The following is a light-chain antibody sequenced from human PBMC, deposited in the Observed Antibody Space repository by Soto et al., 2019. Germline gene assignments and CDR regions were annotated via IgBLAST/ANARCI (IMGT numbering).Light chain of an antibody. CDR2: KAS. Sequence: DIQMTQSPSTLSASVGDRVTITCRASQSISSWLAWYQQKPGKAPKLLIYKASSLESGVPSRFSGSGSGTEFTLTISRLEPEDFAVYYCQQYGSSPTWTFGQGTKVEIK. J-gene: IGKJ1*01. CDR1: QSISSW. V-gene: IGKV1-5*03. CDR3: QQYGSSPTWT.